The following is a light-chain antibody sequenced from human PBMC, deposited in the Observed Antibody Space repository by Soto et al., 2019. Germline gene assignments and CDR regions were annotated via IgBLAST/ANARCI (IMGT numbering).Light chain of an antibody. CDR1: QSISNW. V-gene: IGKV1-5*03. CDR3: QQYNSYSQT. Sequence: DIQMTQSPSTLSASVGDRVTITSRASQSISNWLVWYQQKPGKAPKLLIYQASSLESGVPSRFSGRGSGTEFTLTINSLQPEDFATYYCQQYNSYSQTFGQGTKVDI. CDR2: QAS. J-gene: IGKJ1*01.